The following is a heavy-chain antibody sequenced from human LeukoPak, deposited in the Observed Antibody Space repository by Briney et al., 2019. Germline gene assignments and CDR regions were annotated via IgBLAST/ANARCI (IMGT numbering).Heavy chain of an antibody. Sequence: ASVKVSCKASGYTFTSYDINWVRQATGQGLEWMGWMNPNSGNTGYAQKFQGRVTMTTDTSTSTAYMELRSLRSDDTAVYYCARDMRFNSGSYPRDYWGQGTLVTVSS. D-gene: IGHD1-26*01. CDR1: GYTFTSYD. CDR2: MNPNSGNT. V-gene: IGHV1-8*01. CDR3: ARDMRFNSGSYPRDY. J-gene: IGHJ4*02.